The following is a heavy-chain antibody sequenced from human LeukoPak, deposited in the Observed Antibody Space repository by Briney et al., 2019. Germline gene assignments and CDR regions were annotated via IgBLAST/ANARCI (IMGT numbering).Heavy chain of an antibody. V-gene: IGHV3-15*01. Sequence: GGSLRLSCVTSPGYGFTSHWMNWVRQAPGKGLEWVGRIKSKTDGGTTDYAAPVKGRFTISRDDSKNTLYLQMNSLKTEDTAVYYCTTTPYYYDSSGRHHRNKEYYFDYWGQGTLVTVSS. CDR3: TTTPYYYDSSGRHHRNKEYYFDY. CDR2: IKSKTDGGTT. CDR1: PGYGFTSHW. J-gene: IGHJ4*02. D-gene: IGHD3-22*01.